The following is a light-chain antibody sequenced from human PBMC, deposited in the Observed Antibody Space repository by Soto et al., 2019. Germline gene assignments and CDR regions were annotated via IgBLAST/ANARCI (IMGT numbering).Light chain of an antibody. V-gene: IGLV2-14*03. CDR2: EVS. Sequence: QSALTQPASVSGSPGQSITISCTGTSSDIGGYHYVSWYQQHPGKAPRLMIYEVSNRPSGVSNRFSGSKSGNTASLTISGLQADDEADYYCSSYTNTNTRVFGGGTQL. CDR3: SSYTNTNTRV. J-gene: IGLJ3*02. CDR1: SSDIGGYHY.